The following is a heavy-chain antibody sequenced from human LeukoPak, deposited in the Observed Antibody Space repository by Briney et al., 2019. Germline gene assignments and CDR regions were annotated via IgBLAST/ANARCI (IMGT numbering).Heavy chain of an antibody. V-gene: IGHV1-2*02. D-gene: IGHD2-15*01. CDR1: GYTFTGYY. CDR2: INPNSGGT. J-gene: IGHJ5*02. CDR3: ARGGYCSGGSCYAYYWFDP. Sequence: GASVKVSCKAFGYTFTGYYMHWVRQAPGQGLEWMGWINPNSGGTNYAQKFQGRVTMTRDTSISTAHMELSRLRSDDTAVYYCARGGYCSGGSCYAYYWFDPWGQGTLVTVSS.